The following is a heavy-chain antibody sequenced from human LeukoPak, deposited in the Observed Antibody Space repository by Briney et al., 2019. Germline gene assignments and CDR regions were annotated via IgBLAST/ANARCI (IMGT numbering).Heavy chain of an antibody. CDR2: IYPRDSDT. CDR1: GYIFTDFW. CDR3: ARGQGLSGVADL. Sequence: GASLQISCKGSGYIFTDFWIGWVRQLPGKGLEWMGVIYPRDSDTRYSPSFRGQVTISVDKSINTAYLQRSALKASDTAMYYCARGQGLSGVADLWGPGTLITVSS. J-gene: IGHJ5*02. V-gene: IGHV5-51*01. D-gene: IGHD5-12*01.